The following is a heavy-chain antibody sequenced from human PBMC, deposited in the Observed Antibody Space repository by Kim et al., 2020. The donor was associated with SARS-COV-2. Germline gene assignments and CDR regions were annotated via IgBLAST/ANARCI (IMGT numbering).Heavy chain of an antibody. D-gene: IGHD6-19*01. V-gene: IGHV3-30*18. J-gene: IGHJ6*01. CDR2: ISYDGSNK. CDR3: AKDRDSSGWYGNYYYYG. Sequence: GGSLRLSCAASGFTFSSYGMHWVRQAPGKGLEWVAVISYDGSNKYYADSVKGRFTISRDNSKNTLYLQMNSLRAEDTAVYYCAKDRDSSGWYGNYYYYG. CDR1: GFTFSSYG.